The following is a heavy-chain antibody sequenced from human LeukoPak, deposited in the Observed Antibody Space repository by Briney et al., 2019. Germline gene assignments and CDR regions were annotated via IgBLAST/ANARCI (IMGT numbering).Heavy chain of an antibody. Sequence: ASVKVSCKASGYTFTSYGISWVRQAPGQGVEWMGWISAYNGDTNYAQKLQGRVTMTTDTSTSTAYMELRSLRSDDTAVYYCARDRRGDNWFDPWGQGTLVTVSS. V-gene: IGHV1-18*01. CDR3: ARDRRGDNWFDP. CDR2: ISAYNGDT. CDR1: GYTFTSYG. D-gene: IGHD3-10*01. J-gene: IGHJ5*02.